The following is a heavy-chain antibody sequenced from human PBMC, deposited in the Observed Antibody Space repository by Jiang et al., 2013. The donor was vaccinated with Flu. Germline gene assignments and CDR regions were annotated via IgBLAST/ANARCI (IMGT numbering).Heavy chain of an antibody. V-gene: IGHV4-31*03. CDR1: GGSISSGGYY. D-gene: IGHD3-22*01. J-gene: IGHJ4*02. CDR2: IYYSGST. Sequence: GPGLVKPSQTLSLTCTVSGGSISSGGYYWSWIRQHPGKGLEWIGYIYYSGSTYYNPSLKSRVTISVDTSKNQFSLKLSSVTAADTAVYYCASVPTRQIHYYDSSGYLPDHLYFDYWGQGTLVTVSS. CDR3: ASVPTRQIHYYDSSGYLPDHLYFDY.